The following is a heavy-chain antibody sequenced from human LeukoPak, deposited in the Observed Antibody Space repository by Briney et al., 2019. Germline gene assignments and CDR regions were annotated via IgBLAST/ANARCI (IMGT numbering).Heavy chain of an antibody. CDR2: ISSSSSYI. CDR3: ARGGQDYYDSSGYFDY. V-gene: IGHV3-21*04. Sequence: GGSLRLSCAASGFTFSSYSMNWVRQAPGKGLEWVSSISSSSSYIYYADSVKGRFTISRDNAKNSLYLQMNSLRSEDTAVYYCARGGQDYYDSSGYFDYWGQGTLVTVSS. CDR1: GFTFSSYS. J-gene: IGHJ4*02. D-gene: IGHD3-22*01.